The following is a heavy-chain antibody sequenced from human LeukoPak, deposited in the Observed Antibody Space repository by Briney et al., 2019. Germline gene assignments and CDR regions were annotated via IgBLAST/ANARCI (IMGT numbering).Heavy chain of an antibody. CDR2: INHSGST. CDR1: GGSFSGYY. CDR3: ARGKQLESSEGASNWFDP. Sequence: KPSETLSLTCAVYGGSFSGYYWSWIRQPPGKGLEWIGEINHSGSTNYNPSLKSRVTISVDTSKNQFSLKLSSVTAADTAVYYCARGKQLESSEGASNWFDPWGQGTLVTVSS. J-gene: IGHJ5*02. V-gene: IGHV4-34*01. D-gene: IGHD1-1*01.